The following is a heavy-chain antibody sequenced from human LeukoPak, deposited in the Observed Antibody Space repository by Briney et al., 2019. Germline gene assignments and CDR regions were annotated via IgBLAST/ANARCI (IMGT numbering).Heavy chain of an antibody. CDR2: IYHSGST. V-gene: IGHV4-4*09. CDR1: GGSISSYY. CDR3: ATLTTVVTAYYFDY. D-gene: IGHD4-23*01. Sequence: KPSETLSLTCTVSGGSISSYYWSWLRQPPGKGLEWVGYIYHSGSTDYNPSLKSRVTISVDTSKSQFSLKLTSVTAADTAVYYCATLTTVVTAYYFDYWGQGTLVTVSS. J-gene: IGHJ4*02.